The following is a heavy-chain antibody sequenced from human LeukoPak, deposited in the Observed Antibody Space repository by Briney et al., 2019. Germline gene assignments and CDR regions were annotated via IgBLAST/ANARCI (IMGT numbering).Heavy chain of an antibody. Sequence: PGGSLRLSCAASGFTFSSYSMHWVRHAPGKGLVWVSRISSDGRNTNYADSVKGRFTISRDNAKNTLYLQMNSLRAEDTALYYCARQNRDFDYWGQGTLVTVSS. J-gene: IGHJ4*02. D-gene: IGHD1-14*01. V-gene: IGHV3-74*01. CDR3: ARQNRDFDY. CDR1: GFTFSSYS. CDR2: ISSDGRNT.